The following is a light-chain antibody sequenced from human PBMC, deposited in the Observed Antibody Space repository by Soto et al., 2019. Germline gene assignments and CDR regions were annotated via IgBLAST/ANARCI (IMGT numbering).Light chain of an antibody. Sequence: EIVMTQSPATLSVSPGERATLSCRASQSVSSNLAWYQRKPGQAPRLLIFDASTRATGIPARFSGGGSETEFTLTISSLQSEDSAFYCCHQYDNWPLTFGGGTQVEIK. V-gene: IGKV3D-15*01. CDR2: DAS. CDR1: QSVSSN. CDR3: HQYDNWPLT. J-gene: IGKJ4*01.